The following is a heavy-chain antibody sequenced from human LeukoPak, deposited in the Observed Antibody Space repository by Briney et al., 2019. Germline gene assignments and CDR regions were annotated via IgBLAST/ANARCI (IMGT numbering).Heavy chain of an antibody. J-gene: IGHJ3*02. V-gene: IGHV4-30-2*01. CDR2: IYHSGST. CDR3: ARDTPLIVGGDDAFDI. CDR1: GGSISSGGYS. D-gene: IGHD1-26*01. Sequence: PSETLSLTCAVSGGSISSGGYSWSWIRQPPGKGLEWIGYIYHSGSTYYNPSLKSRVTISVDRSKNQFSLKLSSVTAADTAVYYCARDTPLIVGGDDAFDIWGQGTMVTVSS.